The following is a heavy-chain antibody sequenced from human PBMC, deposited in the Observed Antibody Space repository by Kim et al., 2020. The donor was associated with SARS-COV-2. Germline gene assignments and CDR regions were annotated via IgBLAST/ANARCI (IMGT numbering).Heavy chain of an antibody. V-gene: IGHV3-30*18. Sequence: GGSLRLSCAASGFTFSSYGMHWVRQAPGKGLEWVSVISYDGSNKYYADSVKGRFTISRDKSKNTLYLQMNSLRAEDTAVYYCAKDSNYYDSSGFSLYYY. CDR3: AKDSNYYDSSGFSLYYY. J-gene: IGHJ6*01. CDR2: ISYDGSNK. CDR1: GFTFSSYG. D-gene: IGHD3-22*01.